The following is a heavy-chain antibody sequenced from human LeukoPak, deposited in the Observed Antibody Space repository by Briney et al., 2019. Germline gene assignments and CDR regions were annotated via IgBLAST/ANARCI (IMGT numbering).Heavy chain of an antibody. V-gene: IGHV3-23*01. CDR3: AKDRAAAGTSALDY. Sequence: GGSLRLSCAASGFTFSTYAMSWVRQAPGKGLEWVSTISDSGTSTYYADSVQGRFTISRDNSNNTLYLQMNSLRAEDTALYYCAKDRAAAGTSALDYWGQGTLVTVSS. J-gene: IGHJ4*02. D-gene: IGHD6-13*01. CDR2: ISDSGTST. CDR1: GFTFSTYA.